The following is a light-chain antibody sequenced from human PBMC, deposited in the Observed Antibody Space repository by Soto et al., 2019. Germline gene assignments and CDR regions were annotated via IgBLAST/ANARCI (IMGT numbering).Light chain of an antibody. CDR1: SRDVGGYNY. CDR2: EVG. V-gene: IGLV2-14*01. CDR3: SSYTSSTTLVV. Sequence: QPVLTQPASVSGSPGQSITISCTGTSRDVGGYNYVSWYQQYPGKAPKLMIYEVGNRPSGVSNRFSGSKSGNTASLTISGLQAEDEADYYCSSYTSSTTLVVFGGGTKLTVL. J-gene: IGLJ2*01.